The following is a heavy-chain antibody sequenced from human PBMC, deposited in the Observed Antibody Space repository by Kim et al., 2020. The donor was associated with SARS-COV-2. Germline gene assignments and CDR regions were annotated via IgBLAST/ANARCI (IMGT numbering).Heavy chain of an antibody. D-gene: IGHD2-15*01. J-gene: IGHJ6*02. CDR3: ARALPDGWYGMDV. V-gene: IGHV3-53*01. CDR2: IYSGGST. Sequence: GGSLRLSCAASGFTVSSNYMSWVRQAPGKGLEWVSVIYSGGSTYYADSVKGRFTISRDNSKNTLYLQMNSLRAEDTAVYYCARALPDGWYGMDVWGQGTTVTVSS. CDR1: GFTVSSNY.